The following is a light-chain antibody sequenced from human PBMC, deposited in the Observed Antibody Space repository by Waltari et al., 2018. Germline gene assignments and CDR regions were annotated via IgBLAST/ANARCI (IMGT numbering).Light chain of an antibody. V-gene: IGKV3-20*01. CDR2: HAS. CDR3: QHYESLPVT. J-gene: IGKJ1*01. Sequence: EIVFTQSPGTLSLSSGERATLSCRTSQSISKYLAWYQQKPGQAPRLLIYHASSRATGIPDRFSGSGSGTDFSLTISRLEPEDFAVYYCQHYESLPVTFGQGTKVEIK. CDR1: QSISKY.